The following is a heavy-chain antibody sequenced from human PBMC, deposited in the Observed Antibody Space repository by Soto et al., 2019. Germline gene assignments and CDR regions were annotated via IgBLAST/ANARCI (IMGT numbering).Heavy chain of an antibody. CDR1: GYTFTSYD. D-gene: IGHD3-22*01. V-gene: IGHV1-8*01. J-gene: IGHJ3*02. CDR3: AMHYDSSGYSRVAFDI. Sequence: ASVKVSCKASGYTFTSYDINWVRQATGQGLEWMGWMNPNSGNTGYAQKFQGRVTMTRNTSISTAYMELSSLRSEDTAVYYCAMHYDSSGYSRVAFDIWGQGTMVTVSS. CDR2: MNPNSGNT.